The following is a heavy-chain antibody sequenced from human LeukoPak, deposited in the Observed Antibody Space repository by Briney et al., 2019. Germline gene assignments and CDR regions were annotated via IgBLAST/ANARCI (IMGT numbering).Heavy chain of an antibody. J-gene: IGHJ3*02. CDR2: ISGSSSYI. CDR3: AREVRIAAPGADAFDI. CDR1: GFTFSSYS. V-gene: IGHV3-21*01. Sequence: GGSLRLSCAASGFTFSSYSMNWVRQAPGKGLEWLSSISGSSSYIYYADSVKGRFTISRDNARISLYLQMKSLRAEDTAVYYCAREVRIAAPGADAFDIWGQGTMVTVSS. D-gene: IGHD6-13*01.